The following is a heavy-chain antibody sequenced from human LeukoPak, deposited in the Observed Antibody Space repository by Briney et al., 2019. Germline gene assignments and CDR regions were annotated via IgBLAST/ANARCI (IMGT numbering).Heavy chain of an antibody. Sequence: GGSLRLSCAASGFTFSSYGMHWVRQAPGKGLEWVAFIRYDGSNKYYADSVKGRFTISRDNSKNTLYLQMNSLRAEDTAVYYCAKEAYYYDSSGKGGIDIWGQGTMVTVSS. V-gene: IGHV3-30*02. CDR1: GFTFSSYG. J-gene: IGHJ3*02. CDR2: IRYDGSNK. D-gene: IGHD3-22*01. CDR3: AKEAYYYDSSGKGGIDI.